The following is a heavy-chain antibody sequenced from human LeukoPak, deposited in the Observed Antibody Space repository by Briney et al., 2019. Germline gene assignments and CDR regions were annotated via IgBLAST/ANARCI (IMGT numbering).Heavy chain of an antibody. V-gene: IGHV1-2*02. CDR1: GYTFTGYY. CDR3: ARALLFTMVRGVEIDY. J-gene: IGHJ4*02. D-gene: IGHD3-10*01. CDR2: INPNSGGT. Sequence: GASVKVSCKASGYTFTGYYIHWVRQAPGQGLEWMGWINPNSGGTNYAQKFQGRVTMTRDTSISTAYMELSRLRSDDTAVYYCARALLFTMVRGVEIDYWGQGTLVTVSS.